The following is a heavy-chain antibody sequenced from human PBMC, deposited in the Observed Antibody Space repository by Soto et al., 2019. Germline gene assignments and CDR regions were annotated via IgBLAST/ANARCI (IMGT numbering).Heavy chain of an antibody. J-gene: IGHJ4*02. CDR2: IYYSGST. V-gene: IGHV4-59*08. D-gene: IGHD3-22*01. CDR1: GGSISRYY. Sequence: QVQLQESGPGLVKPSETLSLTCTVSGGSISRYYWSWIRQPPGKGLAWIGYIYYSGSTNYNPSLTSRVNIAVDTSMSRFALRLGSVAAADTAVYDCSRHAGGGAWFHSDYWGQGTLVTVSS. CDR3: SRHAGGGAWFHSDY.